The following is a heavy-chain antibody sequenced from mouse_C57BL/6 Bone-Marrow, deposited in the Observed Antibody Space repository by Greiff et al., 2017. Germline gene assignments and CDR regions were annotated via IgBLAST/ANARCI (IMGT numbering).Heavy chain of an antibody. CDR3: ARDYAWYFDV. J-gene: IGHJ1*03. Sequence: QVQLQQPGAELVKPGASVKLSCKASGYTFTSYGLHWVKQRPGQGLEWIGMIHPNSCSTNYNEKFKSKATLTVDKSSSPAYMQRSSLTSEDSAFYYCARDYAWYFDVWGTGTTVTGSS. D-gene: IGHD2-4*01. CDR2: IHPNSCST. CDR1: GYTFTSYG. V-gene: IGHV1-64*01.